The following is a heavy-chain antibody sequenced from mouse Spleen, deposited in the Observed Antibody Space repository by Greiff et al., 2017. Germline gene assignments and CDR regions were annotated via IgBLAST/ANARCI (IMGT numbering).Heavy chain of an antibody. CDR2: ISSGSSTI. J-gene: IGHJ4*01. CDR1: GFTFSSFG. V-gene: IGHV5-17*02. D-gene: IGHD1-1*01. CDR3: ARSITTVVVPYAMDY. Sequence: EVHLVESGGGLVQPGGSRKLSCAASGFTFSSFGMHWVRQAPEKGLEWVAYISSGSSTIYYADTVKGRFTITRDNPKNTLFLQMTSLRSEDTAMYYCARSITTVVVPYAMDYWGQGTSVTVSS.